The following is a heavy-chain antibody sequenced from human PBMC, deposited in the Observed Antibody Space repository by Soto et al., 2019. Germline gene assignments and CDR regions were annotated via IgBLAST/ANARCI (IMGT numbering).Heavy chain of an antibody. Sequence: PGGSLRLSCAASGFTFSSYAMHWVRQAPGKGLEWVGRVKSKTHGGTTDFAASVKGRFAISRDDSISMAFMRMNSLKIEDTAVYYCTTDSYITVTPVRLDYWGHGTLVTVSS. J-gene: IGHJ4*01. CDR2: VKSKTHGGTT. D-gene: IGHD4-4*01. V-gene: IGHV3-15*07. CDR3: TTDSYITVTPVRLDY. CDR1: GFTFSSYA.